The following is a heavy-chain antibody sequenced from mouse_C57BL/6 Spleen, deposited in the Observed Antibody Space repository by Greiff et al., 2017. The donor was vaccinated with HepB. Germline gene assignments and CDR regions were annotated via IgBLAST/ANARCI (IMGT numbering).Heavy chain of an antibody. Sequence: QVHVKQPGAELVKPGASVKLSCKASGYTFTSYWMHWVKQRPGRGLEWIGRIDPNSGGTKYNEKFKSKATLTVDKPSSTAYMQLSSLTSEDSAVYYCARTITTVVADFAYWGQGTLVTVSA. CDR1: GYTFTSYW. V-gene: IGHV1-72*01. J-gene: IGHJ3*01. D-gene: IGHD1-1*01. CDR3: ARTITTVVADFAY. CDR2: IDPNSGGT.